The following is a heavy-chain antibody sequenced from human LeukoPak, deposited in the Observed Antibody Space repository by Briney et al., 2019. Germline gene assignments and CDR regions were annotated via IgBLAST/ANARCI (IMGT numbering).Heavy chain of an antibody. CDR2: IKQDGSEK. CDR3: ARLTYYDFWSGYKFDY. Sequence: PGGSLRLSCTASGFTFSSYWMSWVRQAPGKGLEWVANIKQDGSEKYYVDSVKGRFTISRDNAKNSQYLQMNSLRAEDTAVYYCARLTYYDFWSGYKFDYWGQGTLVTVSS. V-gene: IGHV3-7*05. D-gene: IGHD3-3*01. J-gene: IGHJ4*02. CDR1: GFTFSSYW.